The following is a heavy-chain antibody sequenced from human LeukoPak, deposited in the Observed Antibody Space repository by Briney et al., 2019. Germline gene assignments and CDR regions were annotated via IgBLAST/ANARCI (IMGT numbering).Heavy chain of an antibody. Sequence: GGSLRLSCAASGFTFNSYAMTWVRQAPGKGLEWVSGISASGGSTYYADSVKGRFTISRDNFKNTLYLQMNSLRAEDTAVYYCARDPLLQGNYDYWGQGTLVTVSS. CDR1: GFTFNSYA. CDR2: ISASGGST. CDR3: ARDPLLQGNYDY. J-gene: IGHJ4*02. V-gene: IGHV3-23*01. D-gene: IGHD4-11*01.